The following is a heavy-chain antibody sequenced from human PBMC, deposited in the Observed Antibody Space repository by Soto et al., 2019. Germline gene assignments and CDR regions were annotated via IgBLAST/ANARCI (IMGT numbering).Heavy chain of an antibody. V-gene: IGHV1-18*01. J-gene: IGHJ4*02. Sequence: QVQLVQSGAEVKKPGASVKVSCKASGYTFTSYGISWVRQAPGQGLEWMGWISAYNGNTNYAQKLQGRVTMTTDTSTSTAYMELRSLRSDDTAVYYCLLGSYYGSGSYYRYYFDYWGQGTLVTVSS. D-gene: IGHD3-10*01. CDR3: LLGSYYGSGSYYRYYFDY. CDR1: GYTFTSYG. CDR2: ISAYNGNT.